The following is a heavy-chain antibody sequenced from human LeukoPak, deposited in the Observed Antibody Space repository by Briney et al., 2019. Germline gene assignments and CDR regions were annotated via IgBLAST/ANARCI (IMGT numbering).Heavy chain of an antibody. CDR3: ARDPLTGTTYFDY. Sequence: PGGSLRLSCAASGFTFSSYAMSWVRQAPGKGLEWVSYISSSGSTIYYADSVKGRFTISRDNAKNSLYLQMNSLRAEDTAVYYCARDPLTGTTYFDYWGQGTLVTVSS. J-gene: IGHJ4*02. CDR1: GFTFSSYA. D-gene: IGHD1-7*01. V-gene: IGHV3-48*04. CDR2: ISSSGSTI.